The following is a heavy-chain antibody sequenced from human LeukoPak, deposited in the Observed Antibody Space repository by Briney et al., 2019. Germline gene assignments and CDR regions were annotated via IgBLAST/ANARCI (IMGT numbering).Heavy chain of an antibody. CDR2: INHSGST. CDR1: GGSFSGHY. Sequence: PSEALSLTCAVYGGSFSGHYWSWIRQPPGKGLEWIGEINHSGSTNYNPSLESRVTISVDTSKNHFSLKLSSVTAADTAVYYCASGQYYDLWSGYYVDWGQGTLVTVSA. CDR3: ASGQYYDLWSGYYVD. D-gene: IGHD3-3*01. V-gene: IGHV4-34*01. J-gene: IGHJ4*02.